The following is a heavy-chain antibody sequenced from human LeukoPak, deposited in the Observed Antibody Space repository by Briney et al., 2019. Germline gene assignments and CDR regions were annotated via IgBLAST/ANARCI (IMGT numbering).Heavy chain of an antibody. CDR3: ARDRRVVPAASFDY. CDR1: GYTFTSYG. D-gene: IGHD2-2*01. Sequence: ASVKVSCKASGYTFTSYGISWVRQAPGQGLELMGWISAYNGNTNYAQKLQGRVTMTTDTSTSTAYMELRSLRSDDTAVYYCARDRRVVPAASFDYWGQGTLVTVSS. CDR2: ISAYNGNT. J-gene: IGHJ4*02. V-gene: IGHV1-18*01.